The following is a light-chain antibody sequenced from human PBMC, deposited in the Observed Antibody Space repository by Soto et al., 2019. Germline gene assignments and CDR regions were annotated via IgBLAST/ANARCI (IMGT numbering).Light chain of an antibody. CDR3: ETWDNNTWV. V-gene: IGLV4-60*02. CDR1: SGQSKYL. Sequence: QSVLTQSSSASASLGSSVKLTCTLSSGQSKYLIAWHQQQPGKAPRYLMELEGSGICNKGSGVPERFSGSSSGAARYLTISHFHFEDEADYDCETWDNNTWVFGGATKLTVL. J-gene: IGLJ3*02. CDR2: LEGSGIC.